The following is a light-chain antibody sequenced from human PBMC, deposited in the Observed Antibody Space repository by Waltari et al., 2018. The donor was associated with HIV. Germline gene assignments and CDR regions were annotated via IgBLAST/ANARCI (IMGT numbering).Light chain of an antibody. CDR3: QSYDSSLRASV. Sequence: QSALTQPPSVSGAPGQRVTISCTGNRSNIGAGYFVHWYQHLPGTAPKLLVYSDITRPSGVPDRFSGSKSGTSASLVITGLQAEDEADYYCQSYDSSLRASVFGGWTKLTVL. CDR1: RSNIGAGYF. J-gene: IGLJ2*01. CDR2: SDI. V-gene: IGLV1-40*01.